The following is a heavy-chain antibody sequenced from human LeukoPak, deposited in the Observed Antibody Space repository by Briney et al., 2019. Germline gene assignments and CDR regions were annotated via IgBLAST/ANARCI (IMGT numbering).Heavy chain of an antibody. CDR3: ARVGYYDSSGYSPFDY. J-gene: IGHJ4*02. CDR1: GYTFTSYD. Sequence: GASVKVSCKASGYTFTSYDINWVRQATGQGLEWMGWMNPNSGNTGYAQKFQGRVTMTRNTSISTAYMELSSLRSEDTAVYCCARVGYYDSSGYSPFDYWGQGTLVTVSS. D-gene: IGHD3-22*01. CDR2: MNPNSGNT. V-gene: IGHV1-8*01.